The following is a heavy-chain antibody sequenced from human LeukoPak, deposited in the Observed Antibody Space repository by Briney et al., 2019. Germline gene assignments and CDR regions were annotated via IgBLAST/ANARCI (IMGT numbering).Heavy chain of an antibody. V-gene: IGHV1-24*01. D-gene: IGHD3-10*02. CDR3: MSAFYMDV. J-gene: IGHJ6*03. CDR1: GYSLTELS. Sequence: ASVKVSCKVSGYSLTELSINWVRQPPGEGLEWMGGFHPEGGETIHAQKFQGRVTMTADTSTDTAYMELSSLTSDDTAVYYYMSAFYMDVWGEGTTVTVSS. CDR2: FHPEGGET.